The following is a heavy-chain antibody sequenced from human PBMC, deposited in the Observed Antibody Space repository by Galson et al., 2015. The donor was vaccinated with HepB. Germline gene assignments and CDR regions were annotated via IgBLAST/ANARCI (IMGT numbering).Heavy chain of an antibody. CDR2: IKRDGSEK. Sequence: SLRLSCAASRFAFSDYCMTWVRHSPGKGLEWVATIKRDGSEKFYVDSVEGRFTISRDNARYSLYLQMDNVRGEDTAVYFCARGGRSTCYYWEFWGQGTLVTVSS. D-gene: IGHD2-15*01. CDR3: ARGGRSTCYYWEF. CDR1: RFAFSDYC. V-gene: IGHV3-7*01. J-gene: IGHJ1*01.